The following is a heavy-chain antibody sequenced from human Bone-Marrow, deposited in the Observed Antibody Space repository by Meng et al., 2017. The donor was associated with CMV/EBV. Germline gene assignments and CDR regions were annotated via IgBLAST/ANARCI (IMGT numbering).Heavy chain of an antibody. V-gene: IGHV4-34*01. J-gene: IGHJ5*02. CDR1: GGSFSGYY. D-gene: IGHD3-22*01. CDR2: INHSGST. Sequence: SETLALTCAVYGGSFSGYYWSWIRQPPGKGLEWIGEINHSGSTNYNPSLKSRVTISVDTSKNQFSLKLSSVTAADTAVYYCASADSSGYSWFDPWGQRTLVTVSS. CDR3: ASADSSGYSWFDP.